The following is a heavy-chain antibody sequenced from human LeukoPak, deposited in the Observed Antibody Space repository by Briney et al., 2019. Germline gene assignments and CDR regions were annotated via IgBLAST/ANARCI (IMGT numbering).Heavy chain of an antibody. D-gene: IGHD3-22*01. CDR2: IYSGGST. CDR1: GFTVSSNY. CDR3: ARDKVYYYDSIGYSYYWYFDL. V-gene: IGHV3-66*01. Sequence: GGSLRLSCAASGFTVSSNYMSWVRQAPGKGLEWVSVIYSGGSTYYADSVKGRFTISRDNSKNTLYLQMNSLRAEDTAVYYCARDKVYYYDSIGYSYYWYFDLWGRGTLVTVSS. J-gene: IGHJ2*01.